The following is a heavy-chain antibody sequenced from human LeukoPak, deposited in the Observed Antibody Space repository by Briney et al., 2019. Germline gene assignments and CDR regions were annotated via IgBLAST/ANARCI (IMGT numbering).Heavy chain of an antibody. J-gene: IGHJ4*02. V-gene: IGHV3-21*04. D-gene: IGHD6-13*01. Sequence: PGGSLRLSCAASGFTFSTYSMNWVRQAPGMGLEWVSSITSSSSYIYYADSVKGRFTISRDNAKNSLYLQMNSLRAEDTAVYYCARQYTSSWYYFDYWGQGTLVTVSS. CDR1: GFTFSTYS. CDR2: ITSSSSYI. CDR3: ARQYTSSWYYFDY.